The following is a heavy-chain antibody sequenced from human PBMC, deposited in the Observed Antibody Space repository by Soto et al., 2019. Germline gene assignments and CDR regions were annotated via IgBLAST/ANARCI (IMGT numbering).Heavy chain of an antibody. J-gene: IGHJ4*02. Sequence: QMQLQESGPGLVKPSETLSLTCTVSNGSISTTSYNWGWIRQSPGKGLEWIGTIFYTGTTSYTPSLKSRVTVTVDTSNNQFSLKLASVTAADTAVYYCARHGSFWGQGILVVVSS. CDR1: NGSISTTSYN. CDR2: IFYTGTT. V-gene: IGHV4-39*01. CDR3: ARHGSF. D-gene: IGHD3-16*02.